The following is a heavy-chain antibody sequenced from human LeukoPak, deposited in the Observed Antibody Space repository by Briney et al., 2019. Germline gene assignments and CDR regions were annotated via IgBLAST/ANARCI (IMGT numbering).Heavy chain of an antibody. CDR3: ASSAGDYGDYFNWFDP. Sequence: SVKVSCKASGGTFSSYAISWVRQAPGQGLEWMGGIIPIFGTANYAQKFQGRVTITADESTSTAYMELSSLRSEDTAAYYCASSAGDYGDYFNWFDPWGQGTLVTVSS. CDR1: GGTFSSYA. J-gene: IGHJ5*02. V-gene: IGHV1-69*13. D-gene: IGHD4-17*01. CDR2: IIPIFGTA.